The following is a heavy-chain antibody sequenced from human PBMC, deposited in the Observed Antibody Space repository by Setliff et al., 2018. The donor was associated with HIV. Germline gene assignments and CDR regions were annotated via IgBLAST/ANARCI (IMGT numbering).Heavy chain of an antibody. V-gene: IGHV3-23*01. Sequence: PGGSLRLSCAASGFTFSSYAMSWVRQAPGKGLEWVSAMSGSGGSTYYADSVKGRFTISRDNAKNSLYLQMNSLRAEDTAVYYCARVRCGSTDCHRGPGTLVTVSS. J-gene: IGHJ4*02. CDR2: MSGSGGST. CDR1: GFTFSSYA. D-gene: IGHD2-2*01. CDR3: ARVRCGSTDCH.